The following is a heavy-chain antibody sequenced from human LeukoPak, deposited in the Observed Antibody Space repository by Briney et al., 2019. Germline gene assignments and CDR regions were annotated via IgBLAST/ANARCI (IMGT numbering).Heavy chain of an antibody. Sequence: SETLSLTCTVSGGSISSGNYYWSWIRQPAGKGLEWIGRLHTSGSTNYNPSLKSRLTISVDRSKNQFSLKLSSVTAADTAVYYCARDGTRDGYNPFDYWGQGTLVTVSS. CDR3: ARDGTRDGYNPFDY. D-gene: IGHD5-24*01. CDR2: LHTSGST. CDR1: GGSISSGNYY. V-gene: IGHV4-61*02. J-gene: IGHJ4*02.